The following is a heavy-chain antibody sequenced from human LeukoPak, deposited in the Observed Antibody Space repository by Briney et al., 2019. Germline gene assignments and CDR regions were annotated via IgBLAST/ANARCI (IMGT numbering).Heavy chain of an antibody. V-gene: IGHV4-59*01. CDR2: IYYSGST. Sequence: SETLSLTCTVSGGSISSYYWSWIRQPPGRELEWIGYIYYSGSTNYNPSLKSRVTISVDTSKNQFSLKLSSVTAADTAVYYCARDYQYFNLWGRGSLVTVSS. D-gene: IGHD3-16*02. CDR3: ARDYQYFNL. J-gene: IGHJ2*01. CDR1: GGSISSYY.